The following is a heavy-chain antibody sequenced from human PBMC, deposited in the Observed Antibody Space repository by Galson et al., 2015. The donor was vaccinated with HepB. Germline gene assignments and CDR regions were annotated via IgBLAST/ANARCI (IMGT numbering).Heavy chain of an antibody. CDR2: IDPRGGAT. CDR3: ARGHGIRGSGGYLDH. J-gene: IGHJ4*03. D-gene: IGHD1-26*01. CDR1: GYSLISYY. Sequence: SVKVSCKATGYSLISYYMHWVRQAPGQGTEWVEVIDPRGGATRYAQKVQGRVTITRDPSTATVYMELSSLGSEDTAVYYCARGHGIRGSGGYLDHWGQGTLVTVSS. V-gene: IGHV1-46*04.